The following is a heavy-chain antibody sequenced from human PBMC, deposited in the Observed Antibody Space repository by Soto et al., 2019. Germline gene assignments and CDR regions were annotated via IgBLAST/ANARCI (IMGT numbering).Heavy chain of an antibody. D-gene: IGHD3-10*01. CDR1: GGSISSGGYY. J-gene: IGHJ5*02. V-gene: IGHV4-31*03. CDR3: ARENSGGSGSWVNWFDP. CDR2: IYYSGST. Sequence: PSETLSLTCTVSGGSISSGGYYWSWIRQHPGKGLEWIGYIYYSGSTYYNPSLKSRVTISVDTSKNQFSLKLSSLTAADTAVYYCARENSGGSGSWVNWFDPWGQGTLVTVSS.